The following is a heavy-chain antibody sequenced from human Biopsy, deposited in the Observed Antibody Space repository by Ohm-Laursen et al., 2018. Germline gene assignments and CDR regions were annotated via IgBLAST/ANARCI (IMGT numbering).Heavy chain of an antibody. CDR3: ARGQDSSYLAYGMDV. Sequence: SLTLSFTWTVSGDSISTSTPYYWAWLRQPPGEGLECIASIYNSETPFNNPSLKDRVTISVDTSKNQSSRTVRSVTAADTAMYYGARGQDSSYLAYGMDVWSQGTTVTVSS. CDR1: GDSISTSTPYY. V-gene: IGHV4-39*07. CDR2: IYNSETP. D-gene: IGHD6-19*01. J-gene: IGHJ6*02.